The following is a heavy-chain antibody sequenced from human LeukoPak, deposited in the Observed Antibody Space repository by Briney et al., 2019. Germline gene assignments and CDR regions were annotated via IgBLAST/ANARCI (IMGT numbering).Heavy chain of an antibody. CDR2: ISGSGGST. D-gene: IGHD6-19*01. V-gene: IGHV3-23*01. CDR1: GFTFSSYA. Sequence: GGSLRLSCAASGFTFSSYAMSWVRQAPGRGLEWVSAISGSGGSTYYADSVKGRFTISRDNSKDTLYLQMNSLRAEDTAVYYCARDLYSIAVAGGCDYWGQGTLVTVSS. J-gene: IGHJ4*02. CDR3: ARDLYSIAVAGGCDY.